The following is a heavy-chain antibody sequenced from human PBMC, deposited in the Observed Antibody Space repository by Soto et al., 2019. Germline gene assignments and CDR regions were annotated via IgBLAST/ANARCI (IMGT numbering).Heavy chain of an antibody. J-gene: IGHJ6*02. CDR3: ARGAFYCNNGVCYARDLDV. V-gene: IGHV4-30-2*01. CDR2: IYHSGST. CDR1: GGSISSGGYS. Sequence: SETLSLTCAVSGGSISSGGYSWSWIRQPPGKGLEWIGYIYHSGSTYYNPSLKSRVTISVDRSKNQFSLKLSSVTAADTAVYYCARGAFYCNNGVCYARDLDVWGQRTKVNVSS. D-gene: IGHD2-8*01.